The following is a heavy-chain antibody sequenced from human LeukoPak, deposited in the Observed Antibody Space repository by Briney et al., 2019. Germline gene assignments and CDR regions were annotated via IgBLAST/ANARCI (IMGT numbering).Heavy chain of an antibody. D-gene: IGHD2-15*01. CDR2: IYYSGST. Sequence: SETLSLTCTVSGGSISSSSYYWGWIRQPPGKGLEWIGSIYYSGSTYYNPSLKSRVTISVDTSKNQFSLKLSSVTAADTAVYYCARDDKGYCSGGSCYSDGDAFDIWGQGTMVTVSS. J-gene: IGHJ3*02. V-gene: IGHV4-39*07. CDR1: GGSISSSSYY. CDR3: ARDDKGYCSGGSCYSDGDAFDI.